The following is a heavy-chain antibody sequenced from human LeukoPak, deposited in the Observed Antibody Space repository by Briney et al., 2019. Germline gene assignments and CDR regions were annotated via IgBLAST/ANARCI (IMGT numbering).Heavy chain of an antibody. V-gene: IGHV3-23*01. CDR1: GFTFSSYA. CDR2: ISGSGGST. J-gene: IGHJ4*02. CDR3: AKDWAGSDRRYYFDY. D-gene: IGHD3-22*01. Sequence: GGSLRLSCAASGFTFSSYAMGWVRQAPGKGLEWVSVISGSGGSTYYADSVKGWFTISRDNSQNTLYLQMNSLRAEDSAVYYCAKDWAGSDRRYYFDYWGQGTLVTVSS.